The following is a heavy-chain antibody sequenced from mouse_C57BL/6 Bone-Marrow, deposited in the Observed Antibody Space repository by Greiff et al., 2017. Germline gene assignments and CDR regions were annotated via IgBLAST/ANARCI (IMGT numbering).Heavy chain of an antibody. J-gene: IGHJ2*01. V-gene: IGHV1-80*01. Sequence: LQQSGASVKISCKVSGYAFSTYWMNWVKQRPGKGLVWIGQIYPGDGDTNYNGKFKGKATLTADKSSSTAYMQLSSLTSEDSAVYFCARDWDYFDYWGQGTTLTVSS. CDR1: GYAFSTYW. CDR3: ARDWDYFDY. D-gene: IGHD4-1*01. CDR2: IYPGDGDT.